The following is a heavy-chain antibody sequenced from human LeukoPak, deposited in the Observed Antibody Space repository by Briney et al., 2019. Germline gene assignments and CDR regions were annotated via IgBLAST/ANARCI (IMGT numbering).Heavy chain of an antibody. Sequence: SVKVSCKASGGTFSSYAISWVRQAPGQGLEWMGRIIPILGIANYAQKFQGRVTITADKSTSTAYMELSSLRSEDTAVYYCARERLYSYGSGRDYYYGMDVWGQGATVTVSS. J-gene: IGHJ6*02. D-gene: IGHD3-10*01. V-gene: IGHV1-69*04. CDR1: GGTFSSYA. CDR3: ARERLYSYGSGRDYYYGMDV. CDR2: IIPILGIA.